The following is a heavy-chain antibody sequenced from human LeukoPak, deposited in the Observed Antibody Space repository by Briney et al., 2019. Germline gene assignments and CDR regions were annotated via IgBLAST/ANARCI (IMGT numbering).Heavy chain of an antibody. D-gene: IGHD3-9*01. CDR3: ARAPYDILTGYSGYFDN. CDR2: ISSSSTYI. V-gene: IGHV3-21*01. J-gene: IGHJ4*02. Sequence: PGGSLRLSCAASGFTFSNSGMSWVRQAPGKGLEWVSSISSSSTYIYDADSVKGRFSISRDNAKNSLYLLMDSLRAEDTAVYYCARAPYDILTGYSGYFDNWGQGTLVTVSS. CDR1: GFTFSNSG.